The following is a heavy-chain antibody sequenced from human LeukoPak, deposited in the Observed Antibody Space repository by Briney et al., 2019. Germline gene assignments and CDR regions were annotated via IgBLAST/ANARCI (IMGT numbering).Heavy chain of an antibody. D-gene: IGHD5-24*01. J-gene: IGHJ4*02. Sequence: PGGSLRLSCVASRFPFSSYWMTWVRQAPGKGLEWVANIKQDGSKKSYVYSVKGRFTISRDNAKNSLYLQMNSLRAEDTAIYYCTRVGYIDEGIDYWGQGTLVTVSS. V-gene: IGHV3-7*04. CDR2: IKQDGSKK. CDR3: TRVGYIDEGIDY. CDR1: RFPFSSYW.